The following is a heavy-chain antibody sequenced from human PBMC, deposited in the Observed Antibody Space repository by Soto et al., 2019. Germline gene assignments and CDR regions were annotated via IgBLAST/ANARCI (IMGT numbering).Heavy chain of an antibody. CDR2: INPNSGGT. CDR1: GYTFTGYY. Sequence: GASVKVSCKASGYTFTGYYMHWVRQAPGQGLEWMGWINPNSGGTNYAQKFRGRVTMTRDTSISTAYMELSRLRSDDTAVYYCASGAALNWNYSYRPNWFDPWGQGTLVTVSS. CDR3: ASGAALNWNYSYRPNWFDP. V-gene: IGHV1-2*02. D-gene: IGHD1-7*01. J-gene: IGHJ5*02.